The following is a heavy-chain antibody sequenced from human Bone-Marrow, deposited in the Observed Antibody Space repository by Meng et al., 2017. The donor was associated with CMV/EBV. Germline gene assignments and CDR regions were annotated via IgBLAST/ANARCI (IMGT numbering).Heavy chain of an antibody. V-gene: IGHV4-59*08. J-gene: IGHJ4*02. D-gene: IGHD6-13*01. Sequence: SETLSLTCTVSGGSISSYYWSWIRQPPGKGLEWIGYIYYSGSTNYNPSLKRRVTISVDTSKNQFSLKLSSVTAADTAVYYCARRALIAAAGTFDYWGQGTLVTVSS. CDR2: IYYSGST. CDR1: GGSISSYY. CDR3: ARRALIAAAGTFDY.